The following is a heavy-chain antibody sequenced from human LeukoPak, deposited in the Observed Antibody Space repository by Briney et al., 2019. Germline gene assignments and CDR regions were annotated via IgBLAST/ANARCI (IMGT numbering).Heavy chain of an antibody. J-gene: IGHJ4*02. D-gene: IGHD3-16*01. Sequence: ASVKVSCKSSGYTFTGYYMHWVRHAPGQGLEWMGWINTNSGGTNYAQEFQGRVTMTRDTSISTAYMEVSRLTSDDTAVYYCARAQGLGRVTPGYWGQGTLVTVSS. CDR1: GYTFTGYY. CDR2: INTNSGGT. CDR3: ARAQGLGRVTPGY. V-gene: IGHV1-2*02.